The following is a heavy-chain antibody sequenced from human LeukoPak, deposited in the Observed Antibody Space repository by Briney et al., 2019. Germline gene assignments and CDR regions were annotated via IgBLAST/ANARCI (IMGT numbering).Heavy chain of an antibody. Sequence: PSETLSLTCPVSAGSITTYYWSWIRQPPGKGLEWVGYIFYTGDTSFSPSLKSRVTISLDTSENQFSLKLSSVTAADTAVYYCAXXXXXXYCGGDCPNFDYWGQGTLVTVSS. J-gene: IGHJ4*02. V-gene: IGHV4-59*12. D-gene: IGHD2-21*02. CDR1: AGSITTYY. CDR2: IFYTGDT. CDR3: AXXXXXXYCGGDCPNFDY.